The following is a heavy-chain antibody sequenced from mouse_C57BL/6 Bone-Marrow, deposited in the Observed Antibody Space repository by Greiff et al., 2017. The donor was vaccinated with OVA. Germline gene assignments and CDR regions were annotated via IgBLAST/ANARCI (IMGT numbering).Heavy chain of an antibody. CDR3: ARGGYRFAY. V-gene: IGHV5-17*01. D-gene: IGHD2-2*01. CDR2: ISSGSSTI. J-gene: IGHJ3*01. Sequence: DVMLVESGGGLVKPGGSLKLSCAASGFPFSDYGMHWVRQAPEKGLEWVAYISSGSSTIYYADTVKGRFTISRDNAKNTLFLQMTSLRSEDTAMYYCARGGYRFAYWGQGTLVTVSA. CDR1: GFPFSDYG.